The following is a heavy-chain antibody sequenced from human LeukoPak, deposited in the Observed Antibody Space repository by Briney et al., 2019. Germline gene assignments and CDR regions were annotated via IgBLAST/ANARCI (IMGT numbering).Heavy chain of an antibody. D-gene: IGHD1-1*01. J-gene: IGHJ4*02. V-gene: IGHV3-11*06. CDR1: GFPFSAYS. CDR3: ARDHNYAFDN. Sequence: PGGSLRLSCAASGFPFSAYSMNWVRQAPGKGLEWISYIGISSGNTKYADSEKGRFTISGDNAKNSLYLQMNSLRVEDTAVYYCARDHNYAFDNWGQGTLVTVSS. CDR2: IGISSGNT.